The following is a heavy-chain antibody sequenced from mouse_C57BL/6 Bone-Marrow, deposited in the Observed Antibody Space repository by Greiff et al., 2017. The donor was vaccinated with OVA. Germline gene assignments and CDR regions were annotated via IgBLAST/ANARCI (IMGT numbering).Heavy chain of an antibody. J-gene: IGHJ3*01. D-gene: IGHD3-2*02. Sequence: VQLQQPGAELVKPGASVKMSCKASGYTFTSYWITWVKQRPGQGLGWIGDIYPGSGSTNCNEKFKSKATLTVDTSSSTAYMQLSSLTSEDSAVYYCAYSSGIWFAYWGQGTLVTVSA. V-gene: IGHV1-55*01. CDR3: AYSSGIWFAY. CDR2: IYPGSGST. CDR1: GYTFTSYW.